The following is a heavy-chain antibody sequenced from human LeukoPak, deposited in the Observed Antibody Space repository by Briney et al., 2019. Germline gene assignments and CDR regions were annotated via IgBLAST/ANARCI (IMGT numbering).Heavy chain of an antibody. CDR2: IWHDGSAE. V-gene: IGHV3-33*06. CDR3: AKDGDCSATSCYPGYSWFDP. Sequence: GGSLRLSCVASGFSFSTYAMRWVRQAPGKGLEWLAVIWHDGSAEFYADSVKGRFTISRDNSRNTLFLQMINLKAEDTALYFCAKDGDCSATSCYPGYSWFDPWGQGTLLSVSS. D-gene: IGHD2-2*01. CDR1: GFSFSTYA. J-gene: IGHJ5*02.